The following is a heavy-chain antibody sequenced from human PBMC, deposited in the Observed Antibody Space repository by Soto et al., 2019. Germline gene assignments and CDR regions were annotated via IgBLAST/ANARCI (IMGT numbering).Heavy chain of an antibody. V-gene: IGHV4-30-4*08. Sequence: SETLSLTCTFSGGSISSDYYHWTWVPQSPERGPEWIGYIHHSGSILYNPSLQSRVTIPVDTSKDQFSLHLSSVTAADTAVYFWAREDDGGDSLDVWGQGTTVTVSS. CDR1: GGSISSDYYH. CDR3: AREDDGGDSLDV. CDR2: IHHSGSI. D-gene: IGHD2-21*02. J-gene: IGHJ6*02.